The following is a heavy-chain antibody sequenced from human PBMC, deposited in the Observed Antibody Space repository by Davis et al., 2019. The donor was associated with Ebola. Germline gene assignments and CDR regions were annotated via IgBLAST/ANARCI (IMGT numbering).Heavy chain of an antibody. CDR2: IIPIFGTA. V-gene: IGHV1-69*13. CDR1: GGTFSSYA. J-gene: IGHJ6*02. Sequence: AASVKVSCKASGGTFSSYAISWVRQAPGQGLEWMGGIIPIFGTANYAQKFQGRVTITADESTSTAYMELSSLRSEDTAVYYCARATTSGASYYYYYGMDVWGQGTTVTASS. CDR3: ARATTSGASYYYYYGMDV. D-gene: IGHD4-17*01.